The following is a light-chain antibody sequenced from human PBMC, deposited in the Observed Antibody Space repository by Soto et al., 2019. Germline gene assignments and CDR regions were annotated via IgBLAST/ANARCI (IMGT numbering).Light chain of an antibody. V-gene: IGKV1-5*03. Sequence: IQLTQSPSTLSGSVGDRVTITCRANQTISIWLAWYQQKPGKAPKFLIYRASILKSGVPSRFSGSGSGTEFALTISSLHPDDFATYYCQHYNSYSEAFGQGKKVDIK. CDR1: QTISIW. CDR2: RAS. CDR3: QHYNSYSEA. J-gene: IGKJ1*01.